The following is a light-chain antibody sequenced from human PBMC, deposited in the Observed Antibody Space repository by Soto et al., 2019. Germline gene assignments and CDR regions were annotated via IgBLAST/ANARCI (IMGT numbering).Light chain of an antibody. Sequence: QSVLTQPPSVSGSPGQSVTISCTGTSSDVGSYNRVSWYQQPPGAAPKLMIYEVSKRPSGVPDRFSGSKSGNTASLTVSGLQAEDEADYYCSSYAGSNTVVFGGGTQLTVL. CDR3: SSYAGSNTVV. J-gene: IGLJ2*01. CDR2: EVS. CDR1: SSDVGSYNR. V-gene: IGLV2-18*02.